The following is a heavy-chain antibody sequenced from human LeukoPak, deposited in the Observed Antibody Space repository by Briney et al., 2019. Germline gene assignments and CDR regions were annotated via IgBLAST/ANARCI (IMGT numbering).Heavy chain of an antibody. CDR1: GGSFSGYY. Sequence: SETLSLTCAVYGGSFSGYYWGWIRQPPGMRLEWIGSVYYSGSTYYNPSLTSRVTIYVDTSKNQFSLKLTSVTAADTAVYYCARSVAMLAAYFDYWGQGTLVTVSS. D-gene: IGHD6-19*01. J-gene: IGHJ4*02. CDR3: ARSVAMLAAYFDY. CDR2: VYYSGST. V-gene: IGHV4-34*01.